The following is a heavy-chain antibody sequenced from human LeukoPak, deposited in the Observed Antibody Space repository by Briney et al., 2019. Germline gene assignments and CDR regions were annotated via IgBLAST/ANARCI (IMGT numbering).Heavy chain of an antibody. D-gene: IGHD2-2*01. V-gene: IGHV4-34*01. CDR3: ARGRVCSSTSCYPTFGY. Sequence: SETLSLTCAVYGGSFSGYYWSWIRQPPGKGLEWIGEINHSGSTNYNPSLKSRVTISVDTSKDQFSLKLSSVTAADTAVYYCARGRVCSSTSCYPTFGYWGQGTLVTVSS. CDR1: GGSFSGYY. J-gene: IGHJ4*02. CDR2: INHSGST.